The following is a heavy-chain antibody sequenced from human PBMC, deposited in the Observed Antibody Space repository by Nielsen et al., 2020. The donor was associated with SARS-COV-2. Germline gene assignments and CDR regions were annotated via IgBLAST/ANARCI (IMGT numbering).Heavy chain of an antibody. D-gene: IGHD6-19*01. CDR1: GGSISSSSYY. CDR2: IYTSGST. Sequence: SETLSLTCTVSGGSISSSSYYWSWIRQPAGKGLEWIGRIYTSGSTNYNPSLKSRVTISVDTSKNQFSLKLSSVTAADTAVYYCARGIAVAGTWGQGTLVTVSS. V-gene: IGHV4-61*02. CDR3: ARGIAVAGT. J-gene: IGHJ5*02.